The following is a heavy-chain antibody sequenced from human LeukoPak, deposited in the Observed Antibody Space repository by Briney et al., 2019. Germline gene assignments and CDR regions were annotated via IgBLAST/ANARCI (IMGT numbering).Heavy chain of an antibody. Sequence: PSETLSLTCTVSGGSISSYYWSWIRQPPGKGLEWIVDIYYSGSTNYNPSLKSRLTISVDTSKNQFSLKLSSVTAADTAVYYCATLGYYDSSGYSDYYYYYMDVWGKGTTVTVSS. V-gene: IGHV4-59*01. CDR2: IYYSGST. J-gene: IGHJ6*03. CDR1: GGSISSYY. D-gene: IGHD3-22*01. CDR3: ATLGYYDSSGYSDYYYYYMDV.